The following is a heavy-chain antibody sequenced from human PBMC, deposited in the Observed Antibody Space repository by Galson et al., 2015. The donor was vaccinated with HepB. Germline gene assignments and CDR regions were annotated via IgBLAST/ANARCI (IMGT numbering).Heavy chain of an antibody. J-gene: IGHJ4*02. CDR1: GYTFTRYS. V-gene: IGHV1-46*01. CDR3: ARGAAPRKLDS. D-gene: IGHD6-13*01. CDR2: INPSGGNT. Sequence: SVKVSCKASGYTFTRYSLHWVRQAPGQGLEWMGIINPSGGNTSYAQKFQGRVTMTRDTSTNTLYMELTSVTAADTALYYCARGAAPRKLDSWGRGSLVTVSS.